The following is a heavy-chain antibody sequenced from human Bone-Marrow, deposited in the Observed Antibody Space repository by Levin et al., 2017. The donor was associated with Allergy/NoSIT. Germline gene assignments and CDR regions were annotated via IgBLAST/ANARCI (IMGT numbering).Heavy chain of an antibody. Sequence: PGGSLRLSCTVSGGSISSSTYCWGWIRQPPGKGLEWIGGIYYSGSTYYNPSLKSRVTISVDTSKNQFSLKLSSVTAADTAVYYCARLPIDVGATTWIDYWGQGALVTVSS. CDR2: IYYSGST. J-gene: IGHJ4*02. D-gene: IGHD1-26*01. CDR3: ARLPIDVGATTWIDY. V-gene: IGHV4-39*01. CDR1: GGSISSSTYC.